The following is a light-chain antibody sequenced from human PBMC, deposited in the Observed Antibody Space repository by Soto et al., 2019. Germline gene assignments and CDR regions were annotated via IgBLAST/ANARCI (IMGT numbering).Light chain of an antibody. Sequence: QSALTQPASVYGSPVQSITISCIGTSSDVGGYNYVSWYQQHPGKAPKLIIYEVSNRPSGVSNRFSGSKSDNTASLTISGLQAEDEADYYCSSYTSSNTYVFGTGTKLTVL. J-gene: IGLJ1*01. V-gene: IGLV2-14*01. CDR1: SSDVGGYNY. CDR3: SSYTSSNTYV. CDR2: EVS.